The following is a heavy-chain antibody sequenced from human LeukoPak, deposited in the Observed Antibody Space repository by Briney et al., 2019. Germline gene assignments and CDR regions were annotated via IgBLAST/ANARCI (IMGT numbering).Heavy chain of an antibody. V-gene: IGHV4-59*11. CDR1: GGSISSHY. Sequence: SETLSLTCTVSGGSISSHYWSWIRQPPGKGLEWIGYIYCSGSTNYNPSLKSRVTISVDTSKNQFSLKLSSVTAADTAVYYCARAVNCSSTSCPPRYYYMDVWGKGTTVTVSS. D-gene: IGHD2-2*01. CDR2: IYCSGST. CDR3: ARAVNCSSTSCPPRYYYMDV. J-gene: IGHJ6*03.